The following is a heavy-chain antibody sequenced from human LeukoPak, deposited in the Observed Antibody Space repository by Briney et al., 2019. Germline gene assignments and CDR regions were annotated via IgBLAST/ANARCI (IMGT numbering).Heavy chain of an antibody. CDR1: GYTFTSYG. D-gene: IGHD2-8*01. J-gene: IGHJ4*02. CDR3: ARDGLLTLGYCTNGVCSSPPRY. V-gene: IGHV1-18*01. Sequence: ASVKVSCKASGYTFTSYGISWVRQAPRQGLEWMGWISAYNGNTNYAQKLQGRVTMTTDTSTSTAYMELRSLRSDDTAVYYCARDGLLTLGYCTNGVCSSPPRYWGQGTLVTVSS. CDR2: ISAYNGNT.